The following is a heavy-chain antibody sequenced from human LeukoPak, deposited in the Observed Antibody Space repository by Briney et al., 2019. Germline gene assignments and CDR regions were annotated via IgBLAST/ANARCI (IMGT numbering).Heavy chain of an antibody. Sequence: GGSLRLSCAASGFTLTNYWMHWVRQAPGKGLVWVSRINTDGSITNYADSVKGRFTISRDNAKNTLYLQMNSLRAEDTAVYYCVKDLGRYRNNCFDYWGQGTLVTVSS. CDR1: GFTLTNYW. D-gene: IGHD1-26*01. V-gene: IGHV3-74*01. CDR3: VKDLGRYRNNCFDY. CDR2: INTDGSIT. J-gene: IGHJ4*02.